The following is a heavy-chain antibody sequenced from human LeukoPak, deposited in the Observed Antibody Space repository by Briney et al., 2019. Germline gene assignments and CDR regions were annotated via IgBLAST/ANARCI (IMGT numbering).Heavy chain of an antibody. CDR2: INQSGST. V-gene: IGHV4-34*01. CDR3: ARSAIYYYDSSGYSDY. CDR1: GGSLSDYD. Sequence: SETLSLTCAVSGGSLSDYDWSWIRQPPGKELEWIGEINQSGSTNYNPSLKSRVTISVDTSKNQFSLKLSSVTAADTAVYYCARSAIYYYDSSGYSDYWGQGTLVTVSS. D-gene: IGHD3-22*01. J-gene: IGHJ4*02.